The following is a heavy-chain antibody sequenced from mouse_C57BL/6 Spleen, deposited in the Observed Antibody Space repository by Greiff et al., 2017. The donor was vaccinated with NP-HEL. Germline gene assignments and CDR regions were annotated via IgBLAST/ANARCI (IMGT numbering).Heavy chain of an antibody. J-gene: IGHJ2*01. CDR1: VFSLTRSV. CDR2: IWSGGNT. V-gene: IGHV2-2*01. CDR3: ASSYYGSRGYFDY. D-gene: IGHD1-1*01. Sequence: LHPSGPGLFPPSQSLSITCPFSVFSLTRSVVHFVRHSPGRCLKWQDGIWSGGNTNYNAAFISRLSISKDNSKSQVFFKMNSLQADDTAIYYCASSYYGSRGYFDYWGQGTTLTVSS.